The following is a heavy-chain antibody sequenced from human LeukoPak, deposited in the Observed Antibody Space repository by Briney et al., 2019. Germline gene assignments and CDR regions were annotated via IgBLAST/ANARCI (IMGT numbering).Heavy chain of an antibody. V-gene: IGHV3-74*01. CDR3: AKDRGSYLIEYFDY. J-gene: IGHJ4*02. Sequence: GGSLRLSCAASGFTFSSNWMHWVRQAPGKGLVWVSRINSDGSSTSYADSVKGRFTISRDNAKNTLYLQMNSLRAEDTAVYYCAKDRGSYLIEYFDYWGQGTLVTVSS. CDR2: INSDGSST. CDR1: GFTFSSNW. D-gene: IGHD1-26*01.